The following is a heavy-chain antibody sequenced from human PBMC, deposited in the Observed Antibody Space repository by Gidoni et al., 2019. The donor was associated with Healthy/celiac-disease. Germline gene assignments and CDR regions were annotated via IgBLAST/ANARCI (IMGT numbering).Heavy chain of an antibody. Sequence: EVQLLESGGGLVQPGGSLRLSCSAPGCTFSSYAMSWVRQAPGKGLEWVSAISGSGGSTYYADSVKGRFTISGDNSKNTLYLQMNSLRAEDTAVYYCASAQEEGGPYYFDYWGQGTLVTVSS. V-gene: IGHV3-23*01. CDR1: GCTFSSYA. J-gene: IGHJ4*02. CDR3: ASAQEEGGPYYFDY. D-gene: IGHD2-15*01. CDR2: ISGSGGST.